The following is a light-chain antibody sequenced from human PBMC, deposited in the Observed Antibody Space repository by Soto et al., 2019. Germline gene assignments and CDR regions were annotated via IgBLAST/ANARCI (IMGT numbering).Light chain of an antibody. CDR2: AAS. J-gene: IGKJ3*01. CDR1: HNIKNY. Sequence: DIQMTQSPSPLSASVGDRVTITCRASHNIKNYLNWYQQKPGKAPNLLIYAASSLQSGVPSRFSGSGSGTSFTLSISSLQPEDFATHYCQQSYSPPFTFGPGTKVDV. CDR3: QQSYSPPFT. V-gene: IGKV1-39*01.